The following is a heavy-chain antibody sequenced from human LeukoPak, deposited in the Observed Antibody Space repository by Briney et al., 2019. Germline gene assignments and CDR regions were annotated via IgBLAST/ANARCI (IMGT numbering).Heavy chain of an antibody. Sequence: GGSLRLSCAASGFTFSSYSMNWVRQAPGKGLEWVSSISSSSSYIYYADSVKGRFTISRDNAKDSLYLQMNSLRAEDTAVYYCARDIGGYGGFDYWGQGTLVTVSS. V-gene: IGHV3-21*01. CDR1: GFTFSSYS. J-gene: IGHJ4*02. CDR2: ISSSSSYI. CDR3: ARDIGGYGGFDY. D-gene: IGHD5-12*01.